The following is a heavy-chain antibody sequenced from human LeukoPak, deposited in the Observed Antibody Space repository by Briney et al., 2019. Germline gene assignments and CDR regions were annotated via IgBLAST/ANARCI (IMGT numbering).Heavy chain of an antibody. D-gene: IGHD3-3*01. J-gene: IGHJ6*02. CDR1: GGTFSSYA. CDR3: ARDRKEGEYYDFWSGYYYYYGMDV. V-gene: IGHV1-18*01. CDR2: ISAYNGNT. Sequence: ASVKVSCKASGGTFSSYAISWVRQAPGQGLEWMGWISAYNGNTNYAQKLQGRVTMTTDTSTSTAYMELRSLRSDDTAVYYCARDRKEGEYYDFWSGYYYYYGMDVWGQGTTVTVSS.